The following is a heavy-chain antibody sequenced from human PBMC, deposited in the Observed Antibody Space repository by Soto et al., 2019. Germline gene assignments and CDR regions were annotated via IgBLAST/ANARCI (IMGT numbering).Heavy chain of an antibody. J-gene: IGHJ5*02. CDR2: IIPIFGTA. CDR1: GGTFSSYA. D-gene: IGHD2-2*01. CDR3: ARDRSLKDADSIVVVPAVWFDP. V-gene: IGHV1-69*13. Sequence: ASVKVSCKASGGTFSSYAISWVRQAPGQGLEWMGGIIPIFGTANYAQKFQGRVTITADESTSTAYMELSSLRSEDTAVYYCARDRSLKDADSIVVVPAVWFDPWGQGTLVTVSS.